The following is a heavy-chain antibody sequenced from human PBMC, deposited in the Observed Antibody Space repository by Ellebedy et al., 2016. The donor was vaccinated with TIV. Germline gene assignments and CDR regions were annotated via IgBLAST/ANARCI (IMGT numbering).Heavy chain of an antibody. CDR1: GFTFSSYA. CDR3: AKDLGSSRDY. D-gene: IGHD6-13*01. J-gene: IGHJ4*02. Sequence: GESLKISCAASGFTFSSYALHWVRQAPGKGLHWVAVIGNTGTARFYADSVKGRFTISRDNSKKTLYLQMNSLRTEDTGVYYCAKDLGSSRDYWGQGTLVTVSS. V-gene: IGHV3-30*01. CDR2: IGNTGTAR.